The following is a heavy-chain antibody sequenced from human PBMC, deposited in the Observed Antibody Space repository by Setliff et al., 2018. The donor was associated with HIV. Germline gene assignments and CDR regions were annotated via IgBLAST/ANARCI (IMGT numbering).Heavy chain of an antibody. CDR1: GYTFRRFG. D-gene: IGHD2-15*01. Sequence: ASVKVSCKASGYTFRRFGITWVRQAPGQGLEWMGWISASNGDTNYAQKFQGRVTMTTDTSTSTAYMELRSLRSDDTAVYFCARAGAAETSHFDYWGQGTLVTVSS. J-gene: IGHJ4*02. CDR3: ARAGAAETSHFDY. V-gene: IGHV1-18*04. CDR2: ISASNGDT.